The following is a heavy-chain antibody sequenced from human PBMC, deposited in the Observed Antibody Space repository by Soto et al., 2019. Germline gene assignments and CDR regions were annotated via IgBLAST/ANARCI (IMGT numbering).Heavy chain of an antibody. Sequence: GGSLRLSCAASGFNFNNAWMSWVRQTPARGLEWVGRSKSKGESRTTDYAAPVEGRFTTSRDNAKNSLYLQMNSLRAEDTAVYFCARVAYSLGWIFDYWGQGTLVTVSS. CDR2: SKSKGESRTT. J-gene: IGHJ4*01. CDR3: ARVAYSLGWIFDY. V-gene: IGHV3-15*01. CDR1: GFNFNNAW. D-gene: IGHD6-19*01.